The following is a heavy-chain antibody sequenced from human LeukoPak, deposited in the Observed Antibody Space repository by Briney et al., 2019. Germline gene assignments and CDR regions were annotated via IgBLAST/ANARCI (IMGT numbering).Heavy chain of an antibody. D-gene: IGHD2-2*01. CDR2: ISSSSSTI. CDR3: ARHCTSTSCLEY. CDR1: GFTFNNYG. Sequence: PGGSLRLSCAASGFTFNNYGMNWVRRAPGEGLEWFSYISSSSSTIYYTDSVKGRFTISRDNAKNSLYLQMNSLRAEDTAVYYCARHCTSTSCLEYWGRGALVTVSS. V-gene: IGHV3-48*04. J-gene: IGHJ4*02.